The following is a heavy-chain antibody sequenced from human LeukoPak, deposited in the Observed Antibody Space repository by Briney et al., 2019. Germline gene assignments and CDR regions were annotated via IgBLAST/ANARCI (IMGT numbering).Heavy chain of an antibody. D-gene: IGHD2-2*01. CDR1: GFTSSTYA. CDR3: ARAAPGASCDY. V-gene: IGHV3-21*01. CDR2: ISSSSSYI. Sequence: GGSLRLSCAASGFTSSTYAMNWVRQAPGKGLEWVSSISSSSSYIYYADSVKGRFTISRDNAKNSLYLQMNSLRAEDTAVYYCARAAPGASCDYWGQGTLVTVSS. J-gene: IGHJ4*02.